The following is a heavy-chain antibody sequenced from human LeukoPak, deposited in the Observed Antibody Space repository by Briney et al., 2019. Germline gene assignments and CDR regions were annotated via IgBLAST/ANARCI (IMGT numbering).Heavy chain of an antibody. J-gene: IGHJ5*02. CDR2: INPNSGGT. CDR3: ATLVVAASGFDP. CDR1: GYTFTGYY. Sequence: ASVKVSCKASGYTFTGYYMHWVRQAPGQGLEWMGWINPNSGGTNYAQKFQGRVTMTRDTSISTAYMELSRLRSDDTAVYYCATLVVAASGFDPWGQGTLVTVSS. V-gene: IGHV1-2*02. D-gene: IGHD2-15*01.